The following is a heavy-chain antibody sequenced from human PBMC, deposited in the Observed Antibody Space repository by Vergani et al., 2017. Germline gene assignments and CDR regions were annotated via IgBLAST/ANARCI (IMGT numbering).Heavy chain of an antibody. CDR3: AKDPYDYGSLESETTMDV. CDR2: ISYDGSNK. V-gene: IGHV3-30*18. CDR1: GFTFSSYG. D-gene: IGHD3-10*01. J-gene: IGHJ6*02. Sequence: QVQLVESGGGVVQPGRSLRLSCAASGFTFSSYGMHWVRPAPGKGLEWVAVISYDGSNKYYADSVKGRFTISRDNSKNTLYLQMNSLRAEDTAVYYCAKDPYDYGSLESETTMDVWGQGTTVTVSS.